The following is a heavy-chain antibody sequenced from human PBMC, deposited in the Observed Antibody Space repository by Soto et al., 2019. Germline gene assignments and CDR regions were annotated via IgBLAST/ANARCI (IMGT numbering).Heavy chain of an antibody. D-gene: IGHD6-13*01. Sequence: QVQLVESGGGVVQPGRSLRLSCAASGFTFSSYGMHWVRQAPGKGLEWVAVIWYDGSNKYYADSVKGRFTISRDNSKNTLYLQMNSLRAEDTAVYYCARDLLLSSYSSNQYYYYYGMDVWGQGTTVTVSS. J-gene: IGHJ6*02. V-gene: IGHV3-33*01. CDR3: ARDLLLSSYSSNQYYYYYGMDV. CDR1: GFTFSSYG. CDR2: IWYDGSNK.